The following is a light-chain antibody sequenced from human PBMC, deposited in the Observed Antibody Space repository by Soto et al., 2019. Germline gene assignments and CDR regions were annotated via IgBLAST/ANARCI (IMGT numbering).Light chain of an antibody. J-gene: IGLJ3*02. CDR3: ASWDDSLVGWV. CDR1: SSNIGSHY. CDR2: RTD. Sequence: QSVLTQPPSASGIPGQRVTLSCSGSSSNIGSHYVFWYQQLTGTAPKLLIYRTDQRPSGVPDRFSGSKSGASASLAISGLRSEDEADYYCASWDDSLVGWVFGGGTKLTVL. V-gene: IGLV1-47*01.